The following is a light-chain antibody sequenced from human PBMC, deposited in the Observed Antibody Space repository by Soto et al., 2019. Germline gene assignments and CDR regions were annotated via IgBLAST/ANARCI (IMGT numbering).Light chain of an antibody. J-gene: IGKJ4*01. CDR1: QSVSSY. CDR3: QQRSNWPLALT. V-gene: IGKV3-11*01. Sequence: EIVLTQSPATLYLSPGERATLSCRASQSVSSYLAWYQQKPGQAPRLLIYDASNRATGIPARFSGSGSGTDFTLTISSLEPEDFAVYYCQQRSNWPLALTFGGGTKVEIK. CDR2: DAS.